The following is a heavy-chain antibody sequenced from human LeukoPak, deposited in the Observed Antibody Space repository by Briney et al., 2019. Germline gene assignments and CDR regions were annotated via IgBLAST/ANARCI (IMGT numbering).Heavy chain of an antibody. CDR3: ARLPVRGVGGYYQDQYMDV. D-gene: IGHD3-10*01. CDR1: GGSFSGYY. Sequence: TSETLSLTCAVYGGSFSGYYWSWIRQPPGKGLEWIGEINHSGSTNYNPSLKSRVTISVDTSKNQFSLKLSSVTAADTAVYYCARLPVRGVGGYYQDQYMDVWGKGTTVTVSS. V-gene: IGHV4-34*01. CDR2: INHSGST. J-gene: IGHJ6*03.